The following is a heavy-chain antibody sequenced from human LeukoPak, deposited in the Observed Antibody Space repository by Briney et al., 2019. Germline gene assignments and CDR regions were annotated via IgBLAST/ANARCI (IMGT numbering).Heavy chain of an antibody. J-gene: IGHJ4*02. D-gene: IGHD2-21*01. CDR3: AKDLGHILPSDY. CDR1: GFTFSSYG. V-gene: IGHV3-30*02. Sequence: PGGPLRLSCAASGFTFSSYGMHWVRQAPGKGLEWVAFIRYDGSNKYYADSVKGRFTISRDNSKNTLYLQMNSQRAEDTAVYYCAKDLGHILPSDYWGQGTLVTVSS. CDR2: IRYDGSNK.